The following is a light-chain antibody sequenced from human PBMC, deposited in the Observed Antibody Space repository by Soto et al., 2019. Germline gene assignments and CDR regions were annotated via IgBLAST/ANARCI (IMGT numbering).Light chain of an antibody. V-gene: IGLV2-11*01. J-gene: IGLJ2*01. CDR2: DVS. CDR3: CSYAGSYTYVV. Sequence: QSALTQPRSVSGSPGQSVTISCTGTSSDVGGYNFVSWYQQHPGRAPKLMIYDVSKRPSGVPDRFSGSKSGNTASLTISGLQAEDEAHYYCCSYAGSYTYVVFGGGTKL. CDR1: SSDVGGYNF.